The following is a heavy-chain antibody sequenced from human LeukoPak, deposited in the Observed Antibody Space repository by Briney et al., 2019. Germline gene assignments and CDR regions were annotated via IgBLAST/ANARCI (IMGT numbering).Heavy chain of an antibody. CDR1: GYTFTGYY. D-gene: IGHD5-18*01. J-gene: IGHJ4*02. Sequence: GASVKVSCKASGYTFTGYYMHWVRQAPGQGLEWMGWINPNSGGTNYAQKFQGRVTMTRDTSISTAYMELSRLRSDDTAVYYCARDPNEQGYSYGLWGQGTLVTVSS. CDR3: ARDPNEQGYSYGL. V-gene: IGHV1-2*02. CDR2: INPNSGGT.